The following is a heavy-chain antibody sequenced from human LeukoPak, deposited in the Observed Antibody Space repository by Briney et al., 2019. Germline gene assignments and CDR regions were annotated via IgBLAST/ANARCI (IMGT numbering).Heavy chain of an antibody. CDR2: ISGSGGST. V-gene: IGHV3-23*01. D-gene: IGHD5-12*01. CDR3: ARYHSDIMATWEYYFDY. CDR1: GFTFSSYA. Sequence: GGSLRLSCAASGFTFSSYAMSWVRQAPGKGLEWVSAISGSGGSTYYADSVRGRFTISRDNSKNTLYLQMNSLRAEDTAVYYCARYHSDIMATWEYYFDYWGQGTLVTVSS. J-gene: IGHJ4*02.